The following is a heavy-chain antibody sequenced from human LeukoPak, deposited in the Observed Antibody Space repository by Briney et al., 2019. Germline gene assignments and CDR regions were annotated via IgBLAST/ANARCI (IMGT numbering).Heavy chain of an antibody. Sequence: GGSLRLSCAASGFTFSTYAMNWVRQAPGKGLEWVSGMSVSGGSTDYADSVKGRFTISRDNSKNPVYLQMNSLRGDDTAVYYCAKGGSITVMVVTPDAFDIWGQGTRVTVSS. D-gene: IGHD3-22*01. J-gene: IGHJ3*02. CDR1: GFTFSTYA. CDR3: AKGGSITVMVVTPDAFDI. CDR2: MSVSGGST. V-gene: IGHV3-23*01.